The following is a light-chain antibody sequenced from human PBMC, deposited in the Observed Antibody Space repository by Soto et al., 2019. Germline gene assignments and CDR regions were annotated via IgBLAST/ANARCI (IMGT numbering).Light chain of an antibody. Sequence: QSALTQPASVSGSPGQSITISCTGTSSDVGGYNYLSWYQQHPGKAPKLMIYEVSNRPSGVSNRFSGSKSGNTASLTISGLQAEDEADYYCSSYTSSSLYVFGTGTKVTVL. J-gene: IGLJ1*01. CDR3: SSYTSSSLYV. CDR2: EVS. V-gene: IGLV2-14*01. CDR1: SSDVGGYNY.